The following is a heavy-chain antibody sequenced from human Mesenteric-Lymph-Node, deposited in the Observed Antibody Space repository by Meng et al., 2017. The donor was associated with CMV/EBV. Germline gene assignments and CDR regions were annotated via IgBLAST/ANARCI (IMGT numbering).Heavy chain of an antibody. J-gene: IGHJ4*01. CDR3: ARVRGSSVVDY. CDR1: GGSVSSGTYY. CDR2: ISYSGSI. Sequence: GSLRLSCSVSGGSVSSGTYYWSWIRQPPGKGLEWIGYISYSGSINYNPSLRSRVTISVDTSKNQFSLNLRSVTAADTAMYYCARVRGSSVVDYWGQGTLVTVSS. D-gene: IGHD6-6*01. V-gene: IGHV4-61*01.